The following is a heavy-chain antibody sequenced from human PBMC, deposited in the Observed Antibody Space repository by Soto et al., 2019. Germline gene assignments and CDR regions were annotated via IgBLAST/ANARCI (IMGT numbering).Heavy chain of an antibody. Sequence: ITLKESGHTLVKTKQTLPLTCTFSGFSLDTGGVGVGWIRQPPGKALEWLALIYWNDDKRYSPSLKSSLTITKVTSKNQEVLTMTNMHPVDTATYYCVHDKSGLRWLPDVGVRGTAVSVSS. CDR2: IYWNDDK. D-gene: IGHD5-12*01. CDR1: GFSLDTGGVG. CDR3: VHDKSGLRWLPDV. V-gene: IGHV2-5*01. J-gene: IGHJ6*02.